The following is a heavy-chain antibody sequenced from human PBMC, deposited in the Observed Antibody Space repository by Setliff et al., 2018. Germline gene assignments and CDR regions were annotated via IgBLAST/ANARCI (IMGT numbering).Heavy chain of an antibody. CDR2: NSA. J-gene: IGHJ6*03. CDR1: RYTFTGYY. V-gene: IGHV1-18*04. Sequence: RASVKVSCKASRYTFTGYYMHWVRQAPGQGLEWMGWNSAYAQKFQGRVTMTTDTPTSTAYMELRSLRTDDTAVYYCARGEHIVSGDFYHYIDVWGKGTTVTVSS. D-gene: IGHD2-15*01. CDR3: ARGEHIVSGDFYHYIDV.